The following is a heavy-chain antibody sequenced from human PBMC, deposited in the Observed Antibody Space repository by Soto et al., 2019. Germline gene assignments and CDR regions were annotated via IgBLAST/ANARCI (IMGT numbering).Heavy chain of an antibody. CDR2: ISQSGNT. J-gene: IGHJ4*02. CDR1: SGSFSGYY. D-gene: IGHD6-6*01. Sequence: QVQLHQWGAGLLKPSETLSLACSIYSGSFSGYYWSWIRQPPGKGLEWIGEISQSGNTNYSPSLKRRVSITIEPAKKPFSLNLASVSAADTAVYYCARAPKVSGSSQTRPGFWGQGTLVTVSS. CDR3: ARAPKVSGSSQTRPGF. V-gene: IGHV4-34*01.